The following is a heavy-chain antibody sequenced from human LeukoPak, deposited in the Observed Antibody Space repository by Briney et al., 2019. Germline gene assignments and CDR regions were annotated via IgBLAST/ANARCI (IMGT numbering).Heavy chain of an antibody. CDR2: INPNSGGT. CDR1: GYTFTGYY. Sequence: ASVKLSCKASGYTFTGYYMHWVRQAPGQGLEWMGWINPNSGGTNYAQKFQGRVTMTRDTSIGTAYMELSRLRSDDTAVYYCARARKLLWFRELGANWFDPWGQGTLVTVSS. J-gene: IGHJ5*02. D-gene: IGHD3-10*01. V-gene: IGHV1-2*02. CDR3: ARARKLLWFRELGANWFDP.